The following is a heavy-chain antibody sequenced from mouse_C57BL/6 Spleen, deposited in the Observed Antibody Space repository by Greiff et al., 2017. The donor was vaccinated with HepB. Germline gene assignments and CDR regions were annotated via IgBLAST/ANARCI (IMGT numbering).Heavy chain of an antibody. J-gene: IGHJ2*01. V-gene: IGHV3-6*01. CDR3: AREIGSSH. CDR1: GYSITSGYY. CDR2: ISYDGSN. D-gene: IGHD1-1*01. Sequence: EVKLVESGPGLVKPSQSLSLTCSVTGYSITSGYYWNWIRQFPGNKLEWMGYISYDGSNNYNPSLKNRISITRDTSKNQFFLKLNSVTTEDTATYYCAREIGSSHWGQGTTLTVSS.